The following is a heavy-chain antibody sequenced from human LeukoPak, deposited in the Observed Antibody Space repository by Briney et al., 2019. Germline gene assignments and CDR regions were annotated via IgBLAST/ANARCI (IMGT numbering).Heavy chain of an antibody. Sequence: ASGKVSCKASGYTFTSYYMHWVRQAPGQGLEWMGIINPSGGSTSYAQKFQGRVTMTRDTSTSTVYMELSSLRSEDTAVYYCARGITMIVVVSSYAFDIWGQGTMVTVSS. CDR1: GYTFTSYY. CDR3: ARGITMIVVVSSYAFDI. J-gene: IGHJ3*02. D-gene: IGHD3-22*01. CDR2: INPSGGST. V-gene: IGHV1-46*01.